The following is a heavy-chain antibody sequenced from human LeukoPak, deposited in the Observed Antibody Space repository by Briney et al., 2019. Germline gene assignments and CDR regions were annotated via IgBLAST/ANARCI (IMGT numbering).Heavy chain of an antibody. CDR2: IRYDGSNK. V-gene: IGHV3-33*03. CDR1: GFTFSGYG. J-gene: IGHJ4*02. CDR3: ALRGYSYGYVVY. Sequence: GNSLRLSCAASGFTFSGYGMHWVRQAPGKGLEWVAFIRYDGSNKYYADSAKGRFTISRDNAKNSLYLQMNSLRAEDTAVYYCALRGYSYGYVVYWGQGTLVTVSS. D-gene: IGHD5-18*01.